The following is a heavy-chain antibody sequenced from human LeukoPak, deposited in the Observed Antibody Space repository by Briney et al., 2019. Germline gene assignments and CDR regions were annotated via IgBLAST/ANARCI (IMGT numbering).Heavy chain of an antibody. J-gene: IGHJ5*02. CDR3: AKDDAAVAGIWSSWFDP. D-gene: IGHD6-19*01. CDR2: INPSGGST. V-gene: IGHV1-46*03. Sequence: ASVKVSCKASGYTFTSYYIHWVRQAPGQGLEWIGIINPSGGSTSYAQKFQGRVTMTRDTSTSTVYMELSSLRSEDTAVYYCAKDDAAVAGIWSSWFDPWGQGTLVTVSS. CDR1: GYTFTSYY.